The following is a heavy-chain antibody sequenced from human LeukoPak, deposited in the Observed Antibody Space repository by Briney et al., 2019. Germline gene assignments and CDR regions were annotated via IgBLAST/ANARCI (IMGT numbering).Heavy chain of an antibody. CDR2: INHSGST. Sequence: SETLSLTCAVYGGSFSGYYWSWIRQPPGKGLEWIGEINHSGSTNYNPSLKSRVTISVDTSKNQFSLKLSSVTAADTAVYYCARDNSGYGWFDYWGQGTLVTVSS. V-gene: IGHV4-34*01. J-gene: IGHJ4*02. D-gene: IGHD5-12*01. CDR3: ARDNSGYGWFDY. CDR1: GGSFSGYY.